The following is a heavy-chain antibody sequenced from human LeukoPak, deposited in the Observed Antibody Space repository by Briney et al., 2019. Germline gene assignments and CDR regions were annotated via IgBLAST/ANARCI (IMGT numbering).Heavy chain of an antibody. D-gene: IGHD3-3*02. CDR1: GFTVSSNY. CDR2: IYSDSNT. V-gene: IGHV3-53*01. CDR3: VSTLET. Sequence: PGGSLRLSCAASGFTVSSNYMSWVRQAPGKGLEWVSIIYSDSNTDYADPVKGRFTISRANSKNSLYLQMNSLSSEDTAVYYCVSTLETWGRGNVVSVST. J-gene: IGHJ5*02.